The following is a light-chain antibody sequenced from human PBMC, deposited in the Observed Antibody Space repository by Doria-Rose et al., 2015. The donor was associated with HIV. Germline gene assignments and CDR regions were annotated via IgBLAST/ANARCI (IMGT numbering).Light chain of an antibody. Sequence: MSHSPSYLSASVGDRATITCRASQRISTYLNWYQQKPGKAPKLLIYSASSLQSEFPPRFSGSGSGTDFTLTISSLHPQDFATYYWQPTYSVPLTFGPGAKVDI. V-gene: IGKV1-39*01. J-gene: IGKJ3*01. CDR3: QPTYSVPLT. CDR2: SAS. CDR1: QRISTY.